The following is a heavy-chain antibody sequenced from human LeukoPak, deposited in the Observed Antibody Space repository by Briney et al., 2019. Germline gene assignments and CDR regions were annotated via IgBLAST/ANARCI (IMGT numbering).Heavy chain of an antibody. CDR2: IYYSGST. CDR3: ARVPAAPRLYMDV. Sequence: SETLSLTCTVSSGSVNSYYWSWIRQPPGKGLEWIGYIYYSGSTNYNPSLKSRVTISVDTSKNQFSLKLSSVTAADTAVYYCARVPAAPRLYMDVWGQGTTVSVSS. CDR1: SGSVNSYY. V-gene: IGHV4-59*02. D-gene: IGHD2-2*01. J-gene: IGHJ6*02.